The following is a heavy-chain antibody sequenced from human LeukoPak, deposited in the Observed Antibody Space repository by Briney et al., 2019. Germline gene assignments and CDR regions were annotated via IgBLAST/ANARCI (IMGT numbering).Heavy chain of an antibody. D-gene: IGHD1-1*01. CDR1: GGSFSGYY. CDR3: ARLLPRTGTTAYYFHNDMDV. J-gene: IGHJ6*03. CDR2: INHSGST. V-gene: IGHV4-34*01. Sequence: PSETLSLTCAVYGGSFSGYYWSWIRQPPGKGLEWIGEINHSGSTNYNPSLKSRVIISIDTSKNQFSLKLSSVTAADTADYYCARLLPRTGTTAYYFHNDMDVWGKGTTVTISS.